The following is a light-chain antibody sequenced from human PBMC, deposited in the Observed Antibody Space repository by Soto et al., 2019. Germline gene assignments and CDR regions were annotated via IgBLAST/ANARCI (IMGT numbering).Light chain of an antibody. CDR3: HQYYTTPWT. CDR1: QRVLFSSNNKNY. J-gene: IGKJ1*01. V-gene: IGKV4-1*01. Sequence: DSVMTQSPDSLAVYLGERATINCKSSQRVLFSSNNKNYLAWSQQKAVQLPNLIIYWASTRKSGVPDRFSGSGSGTDFTLTISSLQAEDVAVYYCHQYYTTPWTFGQGTRVELK. CDR2: WAS.